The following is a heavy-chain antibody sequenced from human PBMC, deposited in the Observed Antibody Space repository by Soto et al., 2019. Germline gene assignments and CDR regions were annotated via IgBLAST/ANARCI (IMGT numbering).Heavy chain of an antibody. CDR3: ARSREIIASAGSFDY. CDR1: GFTFSSHV. D-gene: IGHD6-25*01. Sequence: EVQLLESGGGLVQPGGSLRLSCAASGFTFSSHVMSWVRQAPGKGLEWVSGISTGGGSTDYADSVKGRFTISRDNSKNTLHLQMKSLRAEDTAVYSCARSREIIASAGSFDYWGQGTLVTVSS. V-gene: IGHV3-23*01. J-gene: IGHJ4*02. CDR2: ISTGGGST.